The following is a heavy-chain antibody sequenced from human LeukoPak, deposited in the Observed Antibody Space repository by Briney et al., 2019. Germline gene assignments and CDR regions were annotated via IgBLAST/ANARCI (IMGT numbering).Heavy chain of an antibody. CDR3: ARGNILTGYCFDV. CDR1: GGSITGYY. V-gene: IGHV4-34*01. D-gene: IGHD3-9*01. J-gene: IGHJ4*02. Sequence: SETLSLTCAVYGGSITGYYWSWIRQTPGGGLEWVGDIHYTGATSYNPSLKSRATISTDTSKNQFSLRLSSVTAADTAVYYCARGNILTGYCFDVWGQGALVTVAS. CDR2: IHYTGAT.